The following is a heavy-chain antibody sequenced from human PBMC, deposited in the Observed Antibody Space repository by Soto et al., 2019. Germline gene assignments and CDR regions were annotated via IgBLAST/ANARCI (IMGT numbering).Heavy chain of an antibody. CDR1: GGTFSSYA. Sequence: QVQLVQSGAEVKKPGSSVKVSCKASGGTFSSYAISWVRQAPGQGLEWMGGIIPIFGAANYAQKFQGRVTITADESTSTAYMELSSLRSADTAVSYRARHVPAGGYYPGMDVWGQGTTVTVSS. J-gene: IGHJ6*02. D-gene: IGHD2-2*01. V-gene: IGHV1-69*12. CDR2: IIPIFGAA. CDR3: ARHVPAGGYYPGMDV.